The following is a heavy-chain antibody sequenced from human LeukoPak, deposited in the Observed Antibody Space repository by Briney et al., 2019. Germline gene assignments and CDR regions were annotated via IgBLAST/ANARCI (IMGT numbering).Heavy chain of an antibody. CDR2: ISSEGSMK. J-gene: IGHJ4*02. D-gene: IGHD5-12*01. Sequence: GGSLRLSCAASGFMFTSYSMNWVRQAPGKGLEWVSVISSEGSMKDYADSVKGRFTVSRDNSRNTLYLQMSSLRADDTGLYYCARGNVIMAATIEDYWGQGTLVTVSS. V-gene: IGHV3-30*03. CDR1: GFMFTSYS. CDR3: ARGNVIMAATIEDY.